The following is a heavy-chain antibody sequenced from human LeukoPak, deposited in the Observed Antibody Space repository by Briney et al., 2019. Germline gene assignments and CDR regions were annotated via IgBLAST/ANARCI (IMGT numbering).Heavy chain of an antibody. Sequence: PSETLSLTCAVYGGSISSYYWSWVRQPPGKGLEWIGYIYYSGSTNYNPSLKSRVTISVDTSKNQFSLKLSSVTAADTAVYYCATLPTAWGQGTLVTVSS. V-gene: IGHV4-59*08. CDR2: IYYSGST. CDR3: ATLPTA. J-gene: IGHJ5*02. CDR1: GGSISSYY.